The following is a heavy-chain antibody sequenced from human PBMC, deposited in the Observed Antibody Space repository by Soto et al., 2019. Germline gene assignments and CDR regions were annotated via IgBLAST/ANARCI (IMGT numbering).Heavy chain of an antibody. V-gene: IGHV4-61*01. CDR1: GFYVSDKTDY. CDR2: VYYSGTT. J-gene: IGHJ4*02. Sequence: ETLSLTYSFSGFYVSDKTDYLSWIRQPPGKRLEWIGYVYYSGTTNYSPSLKSRVTISVDLSKNRFSLRLSSVTTADTALYYCARTTAVPNTLRSRYFFDYWGQGTLVTVSS. D-gene: IGHD4-17*01. CDR3: ARTTAVPNTLRSRYFFDY.